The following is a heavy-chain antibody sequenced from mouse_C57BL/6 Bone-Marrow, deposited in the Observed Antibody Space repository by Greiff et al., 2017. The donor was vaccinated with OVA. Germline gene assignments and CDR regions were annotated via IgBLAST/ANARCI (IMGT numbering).Heavy chain of an antibody. D-gene: IGHD2-2*01. V-gene: IGHV1-58*01. Sequence: EVKLMESGAELVRPGSSVKMSCKTSGYTFTSYGINWVKQRPGQGLEWIGYIYIGNGYTEYNEKFKGKATLTSDTASSTAYMQLSSLTSEDSAIYFCASPFYYGYDWFAYWGQGTLVTVSA. CDR3: ASPFYYGYDWFAY. CDR1: GYTFTSYG. J-gene: IGHJ3*01. CDR2: IYIGNGYT.